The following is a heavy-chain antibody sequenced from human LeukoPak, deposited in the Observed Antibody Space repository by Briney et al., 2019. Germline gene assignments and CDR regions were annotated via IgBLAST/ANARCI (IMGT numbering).Heavy chain of an antibody. V-gene: IGHV3-15*01. Sequence: GGSLRLSCAASGFTFSNAWMNWVRQAPGKGLEWVGRIKSKAAGGTTDYAAPVKGRFTVSRDNAKNSLYLQMNSLRADDTAIYYCARDLVSGAYTFDIWGQGTMVTVSS. D-gene: IGHD3-16*01. CDR3: ARDLVSGAYTFDI. J-gene: IGHJ3*02. CDR2: IKSKAAGGTT. CDR1: GFTFSNAW.